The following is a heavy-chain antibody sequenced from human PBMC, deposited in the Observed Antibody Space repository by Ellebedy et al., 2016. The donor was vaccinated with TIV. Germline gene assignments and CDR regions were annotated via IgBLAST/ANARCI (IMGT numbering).Heavy chain of an antibody. V-gene: IGHV4-34*01. Sequence: SETLSLTXAVYGGSFSGYYWSWIRQPPGKGLEWIGEINHSGSTNYNPSLKSRVTISVDTSKNQFSLKLSSVTAADTAVYYCARGLLEGYYYYYYMDVWGKGTTVTVSS. J-gene: IGHJ6*03. CDR3: ARGLLEGYYYYYYMDV. CDR2: INHSGST. D-gene: IGHD2-15*01. CDR1: GGSFSGYY.